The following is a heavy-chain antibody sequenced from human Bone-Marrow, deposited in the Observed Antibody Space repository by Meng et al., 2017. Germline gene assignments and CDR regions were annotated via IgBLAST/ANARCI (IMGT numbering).Heavy chain of an antibody. J-gene: IGHJ4*02. CDR2: ISWNSGSI. CDR3: AKDPGDGYNQYYFDY. V-gene: IGHV3-9*01. CDR1: GFTFEDYA. D-gene: IGHD5-24*01. Sequence: SLKISCAASGFTFEDYAMHWVRQAPGKGLEWVSGISWNSGSIGYADSVKGRFTISRDNAKNSLYLQMNSLRAEDTALYYCAKDPGDGYNQYYFDYWGQGTLVTVSS.